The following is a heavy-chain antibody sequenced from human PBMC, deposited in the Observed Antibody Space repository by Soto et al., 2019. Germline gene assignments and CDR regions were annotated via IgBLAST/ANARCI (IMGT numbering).Heavy chain of an antibody. Sequence: PGGSLRLSCAASGFSFMAYTMHWVRQAPGKGLEWVALISFDGSKKFYADSVKGRVTISRDNSKNTLDLQMNSVRPEDTAVYYCAKLGFDSSGASSVFDYWGQGSLVTVSS. CDR3: AKLGFDSSGASSVFDY. CDR2: ISFDGSKK. D-gene: IGHD3-22*01. V-gene: IGHV3-30*18. CDR1: GFSFMAYT. J-gene: IGHJ4*02.